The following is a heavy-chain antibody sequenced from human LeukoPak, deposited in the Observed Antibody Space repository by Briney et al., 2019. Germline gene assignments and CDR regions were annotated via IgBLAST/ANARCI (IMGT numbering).Heavy chain of an antibody. CDR3: ARGAHCSSTSCPRDHAFDI. D-gene: IGHD2-2*01. Sequence: SVKVSCKASGGTFSSYAISWVRQAPGQRLEWMGGIIPNFGTANYAQKFQGRVTITADKSTSTAYMELSSLRSEDTAVYSCARGAHCSSTSCPRDHAFDIWGQGKMVTVSS. CDR2: IIPNFGTA. J-gene: IGHJ3*02. V-gene: IGHV1-69*06. CDR1: GGTFSSYA.